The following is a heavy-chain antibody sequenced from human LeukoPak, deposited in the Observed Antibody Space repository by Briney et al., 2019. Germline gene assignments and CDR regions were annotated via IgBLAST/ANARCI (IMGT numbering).Heavy chain of an antibody. CDR3: ARHGRSTNYFDY. J-gene: IGHJ4*02. V-gene: IGHV4-34*01. D-gene: IGHD2-15*01. Sequence: SETLSLTCAVYGGSFSGYYWSWIRQPPGKGLEWIGEVNPSGSTKYNPSLKSRVTISVDTSKNQFSLKLSSVTAADTAVYYCARHGRSTNYFDYWGQGTLVTVSS. CDR2: VNPSGST. CDR1: GGSFSGYY.